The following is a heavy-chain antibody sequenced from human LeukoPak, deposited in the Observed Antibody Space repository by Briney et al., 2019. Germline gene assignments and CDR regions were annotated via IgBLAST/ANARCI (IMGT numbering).Heavy chain of an antibody. CDR3: AKDQEKGKYSYVFDY. J-gene: IGHJ4*02. CDR1: GITFSRYA. CDR2: ISTSGGST. V-gene: IGHV3-23*01. D-gene: IGHD5-18*01. Sequence: GSLTLSCAATGITFSRYAMSWVRQAPGKGLQWVSAISTSGGSTNYAAFLKGRCTISRDNSKSTLYLQMNSLRAEDTAIYYCAKDQEKGKYSYVFDYWGQRTMVTASS.